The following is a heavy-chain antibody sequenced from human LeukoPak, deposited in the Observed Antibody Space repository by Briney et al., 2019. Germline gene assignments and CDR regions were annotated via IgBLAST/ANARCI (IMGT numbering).Heavy chain of an antibody. CDR3: ARINYYDSSGYIDY. CDR1: GGSISSYY. D-gene: IGHD3-22*01. V-gene: IGHV4-59*01. CDR2: IYYSGST. J-gene: IGHJ4*02. Sequence: PSETLSLTCTVSGGSISSYYWSWIRQPPGKGLEWIGYIYYSGSTNYNPPLKSRVTISVDTSKNQFSLKLSSVTAADTAVYYCARINYYDSSGYIDYWGQGTLVTVSS.